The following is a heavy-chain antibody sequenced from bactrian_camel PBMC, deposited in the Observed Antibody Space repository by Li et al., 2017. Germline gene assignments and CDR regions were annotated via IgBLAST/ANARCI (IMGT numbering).Heavy chain of an antibody. CDR3: AADFATQCVVNGIWIHYDYNY. V-gene: IGHV3S26*01. CDR1: GFRIRNYC. Sequence: VQLVESGGGSVQAGGSLRLSCAVSGFRIRNYCMAWYRQVPGQQRVGVAAIDSSEHAGSTSYVDAVEGRVTISKDNAKNTLFLELHNLKPDDTAVYYCAADFATQCVVNGIWIHYDYNYWGQGTQVTVS. J-gene: IGHJ4*01. D-gene: IGHD2*01. CDR2: IDSSEHAGST.